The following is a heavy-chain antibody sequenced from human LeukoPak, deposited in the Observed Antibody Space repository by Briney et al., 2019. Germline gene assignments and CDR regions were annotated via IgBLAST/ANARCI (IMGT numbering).Heavy chain of an antibody. D-gene: IGHD5-18*01. CDR1: GFTFSNAW. V-gene: IGHV3-48*04. CDR3: ARDTAMVIDY. Sequence: GGSLRLSCAASGFTFSNAWMNWVRQAPGKGLEWVSYISSSGSTIYYADSVKGRFTISRDNAKNSLYLQMNSLRAEDTAVYYCARDTAMVIDYWGQGTLVTVSS. J-gene: IGHJ4*02. CDR2: ISSSGSTI.